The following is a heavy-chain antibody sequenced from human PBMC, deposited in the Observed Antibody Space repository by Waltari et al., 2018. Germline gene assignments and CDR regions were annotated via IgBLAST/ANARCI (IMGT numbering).Heavy chain of an antibody. Sequence: QVQLVQSGAEVKKPGSSVKVSCKASGGTFSSYAISWVRQAPGQGLEWMGGIIPILGIANYAQKFQGRGTITADKSTSTAYMELSSLRSEDTAVYYCARAAAGTYYYYGMDVWGQGTTVTVSS. V-gene: IGHV1-69*10. CDR2: IIPILGIA. CDR3: ARAAAGTYYYYGMDV. J-gene: IGHJ6*02. D-gene: IGHD6-13*01. CDR1: GGTFSSYA.